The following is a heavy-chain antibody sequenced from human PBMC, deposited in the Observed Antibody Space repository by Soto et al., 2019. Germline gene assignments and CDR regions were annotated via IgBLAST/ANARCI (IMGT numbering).Heavy chain of an antibody. J-gene: IGHJ4*02. V-gene: IGHV1-69*01. CDR2: ITPIFGTA. D-gene: IGHD3-22*01. Sequence: QVQLVQSGAEVRKPGSSVRVSCKASGGSFNRHTISWVRQAPGQGLEWMGGITPIFGTANHAQKFQGRVTIIADESTSTVYMELSSLRSDDTAIYSCARGWGYDSTDYYYAYWGQGTLVIVSS. CDR1: GGSFNRHT. CDR3: ARGWGYDSTDYYYAY.